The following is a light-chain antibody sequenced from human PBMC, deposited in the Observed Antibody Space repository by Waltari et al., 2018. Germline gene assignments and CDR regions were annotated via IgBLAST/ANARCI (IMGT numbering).Light chain of an antibody. CDR3: QHYVRLPAT. V-gene: IGKV3-20*01. J-gene: IGKJ1*01. Sequence: EIVLTQSPGTLSLSPGEGATLSCRASQSVSKYLAWYQQKPGQAPRLLIYGASSRATGIPDRFSGSGSGTDFSLTISSLEPEDFAVYYCQHYVRLPATFGQGTKVEIK. CDR2: GAS. CDR1: QSVSKY.